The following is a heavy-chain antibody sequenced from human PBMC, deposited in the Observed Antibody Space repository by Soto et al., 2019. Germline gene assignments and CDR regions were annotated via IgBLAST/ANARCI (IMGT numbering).Heavy chain of an antibody. CDR3: ARHAYDFWSGHPNPRYYYGMDV. Sequence: PGESLKISCKGSGYSFTSYWIGWVRQMPGKGLEWMGIIYPGDSDTRYSPSFQGQVTISADKSISTAYLQWSSLKASDTAMYYCARHAYDFWSGHPNPRYYYGMDVWGQGTTVNVSS. CDR2: IYPGDSDT. J-gene: IGHJ6*02. V-gene: IGHV5-51*01. D-gene: IGHD3-3*01. CDR1: GYSFTSYW.